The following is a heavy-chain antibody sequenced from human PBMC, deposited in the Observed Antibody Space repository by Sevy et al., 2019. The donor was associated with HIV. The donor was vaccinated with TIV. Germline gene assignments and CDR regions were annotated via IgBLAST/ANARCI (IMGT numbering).Heavy chain of an antibody. J-gene: IGHJ4*02. CDR1: GFTFSSYA. CDR2: FSGSGIST. CDR3: AKGIGYSGYEADY. Sequence: GGSLRLSCAASGFTFSSYAMSWVRQAPGKGLEWVSAFSGSGISTYYEDSVKGRFTISRDNSMNTLFLQMNNLRAEDTAVFYCAKGIGYSGYEADYWGQGTLVTVSS. D-gene: IGHD5-12*01. V-gene: IGHV3-23*01.